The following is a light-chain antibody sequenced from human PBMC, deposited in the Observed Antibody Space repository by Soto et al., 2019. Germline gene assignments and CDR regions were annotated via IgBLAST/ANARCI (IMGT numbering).Light chain of an antibody. CDR1: QDINSY. V-gene: IGKV1D-16*01. CDR2: AAS. J-gene: IGKJ4*01. Sequence: DVQMTQSPSSLSASVGDRVTITCRASQDINSYLAWYQQKPGNAPKSLIYAASSLQTGVPSRFSGSESGTDFTLTISNLQHEDSATYYCQQYNIYPLTFGGGTKVEIK. CDR3: QQYNIYPLT.